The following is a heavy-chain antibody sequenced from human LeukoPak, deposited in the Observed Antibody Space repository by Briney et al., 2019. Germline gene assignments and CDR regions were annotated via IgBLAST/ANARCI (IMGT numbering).Heavy chain of an antibody. J-gene: IGHJ4*02. V-gene: IGHV3-23*01. CDR1: GLTFNNYG. CDR2: ISRDGGDT. Sequence: GGTLRLSCAASGLTFNNYGMSWVRQAPGRGLDWVSVISRDGGDTFYADSVKGRFTISRDNSKNTVYLQMNSLRAEDTALYYCAKLGHTSGYYARHSDYWGQGTLVTVSS. CDR3: AKLGHTSGYYARHSDY. D-gene: IGHD3-22*01.